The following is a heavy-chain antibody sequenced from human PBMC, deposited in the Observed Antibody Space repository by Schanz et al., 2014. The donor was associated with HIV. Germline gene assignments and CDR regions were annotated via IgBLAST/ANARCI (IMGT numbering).Heavy chain of an antibody. CDR3: AIPSSGWSTFDY. CDR2: INPNSGGT. J-gene: IGHJ4*02. V-gene: IGHV1-2*02. CDR1: GGTFSIYA. Sequence: QVPLVQSGAEVKKPGSSVKVSCKASGGTFSIYAISWVRQAPGQGLEWMGWINPNSGGTNFAQKFQGRVTLTRDTSITTAYMELTTLRSDDTALYYCAIPSSGWSTFDYWGQGTLVTVSS. D-gene: IGHD6-19*01.